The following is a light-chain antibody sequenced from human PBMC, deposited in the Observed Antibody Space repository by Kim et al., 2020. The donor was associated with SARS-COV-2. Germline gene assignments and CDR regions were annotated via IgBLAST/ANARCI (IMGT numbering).Light chain of an antibody. Sequence: VTNVSSGRSCNLGEGYDLHSYEQLHATAPTLLIFGNSSRRSGVASRCFGATSAASASLAITGIQPEDDADYYCQSYYSSLSGLVFGGGTQLTVL. CDR3: QSYYSSLSGLV. J-gene: IGLJ7*01. CDR1: SCNLGEGYD. V-gene: IGLV1-40*03. CDR2: GNS.